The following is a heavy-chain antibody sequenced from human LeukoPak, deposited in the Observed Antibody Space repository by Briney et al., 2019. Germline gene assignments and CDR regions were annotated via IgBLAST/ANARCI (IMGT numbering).Heavy chain of an antibody. Sequence: GGSLRLSCTASGFTVSGTLMDWVRQAPGKGLEWVSVIYDDDRTVYTDSVKGRFTISRDNSKNMVDLQMNSLRPEDSAVYYCTRDRAGTQRWVEFDLWGPGTPVTVSS. CDR3: TRDRAGTQRWVEFDL. J-gene: IGHJ5*02. CDR2: IYDDDRT. CDR1: GFTVSGTL. V-gene: IGHV3-53*05. D-gene: IGHD5-18*01.